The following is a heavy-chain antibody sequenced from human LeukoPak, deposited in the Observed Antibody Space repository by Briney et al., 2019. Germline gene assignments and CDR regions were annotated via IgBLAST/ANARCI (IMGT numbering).Heavy chain of an antibody. CDR1: GGSFSGYY. J-gene: IGHJ4*02. V-gene: IGHV4-34*01. D-gene: IGHD3-3*01. Sequence: SETLSLTCAVYGGSFSGYYWSWIRQPPGKGLEWIGEINHSGSTNYNPSLKSRVTISVDTSKNQFSLKLSSVTAADTAVYYCARQGRGDDFWSGYRHWGQGTLVTVSS. CDR3: ARQGRGDDFWSGYRH. CDR2: INHSGST.